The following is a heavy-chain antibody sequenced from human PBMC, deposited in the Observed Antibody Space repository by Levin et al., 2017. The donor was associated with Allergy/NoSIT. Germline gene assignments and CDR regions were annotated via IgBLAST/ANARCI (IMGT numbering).Heavy chain of an antibody. V-gene: IGHV3-74*01. D-gene: IGHD3-9*01. CDR3: GRDLSGYSDY. Sequence: GASVKVSCAVSGFTLSRFWMHWVRQAPGKGLVWISRISDDGNTIDYADFVKGRFTISRDYAKNTLYLQMNSLRAEDTAVYYCGRDLSGYSDYWGQGALVTVSS. J-gene: IGHJ4*02. CDR2: ISDDGNTI. CDR1: GFTLSRFW.